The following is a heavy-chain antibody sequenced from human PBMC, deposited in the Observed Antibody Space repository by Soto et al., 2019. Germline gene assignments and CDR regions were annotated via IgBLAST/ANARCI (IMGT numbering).Heavy chain of an antibody. Sequence: QVQLVESGGGVVQPGRSLRLSCAASGFTFSTYAMHWVRQDPGKGLEWVALMSYDGSVKDYADSVKGRFSISRDNSKNTLYLQKHSLRAEDAAVYYCAKDLYSTRSPHFDYWGQGALVTVSS. CDR1: GFTFSTYA. CDR3: AKDLYSTRSPHFDY. CDR2: MSYDGSVK. J-gene: IGHJ4*02. V-gene: IGHV3-30*18. D-gene: IGHD6-13*01.